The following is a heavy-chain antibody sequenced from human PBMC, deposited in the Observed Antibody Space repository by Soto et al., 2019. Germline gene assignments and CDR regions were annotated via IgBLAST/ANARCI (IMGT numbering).Heavy chain of an antibody. CDR3: ARDSSGSLRYYGMDV. J-gene: IGHJ6*02. D-gene: IGHD3-22*01. Sequence: VASVKVSCKASGGTFSSYAISWVRQAPGQGLEWMGGIIPIFGTANYAQKFQGRVTITADESTSTAYMELSSLRSEDTAVYYCARDSSGSLRYYGMDVWGQGTTVTVSS. CDR2: IIPIFGTA. V-gene: IGHV1-69*13. CDR1: GGTFSSYA.